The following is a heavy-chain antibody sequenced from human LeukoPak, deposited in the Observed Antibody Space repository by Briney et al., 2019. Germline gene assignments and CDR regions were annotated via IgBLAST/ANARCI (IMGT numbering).Heavy chain of an antibody. J-gene: IGHJ6*03. D-gene: IGHD3-3*01. CDR2: INPQNDNT. CDR1: GYIFSTYG. Sequence: ASVKVSCKASGYIFSTYGIIWVRQAPGQGPEWMGWINPQNDNTNYAQKVQGRVSMTTDTSTDTAYMELRSLRSDDTAVYYCARAPSVTILGEVIPNNYYYLAVWGKGTTVTVS. CDR3: ARAPSVTILGEVIPNNYYYLAV. V-gene: IGHV1-18*01.